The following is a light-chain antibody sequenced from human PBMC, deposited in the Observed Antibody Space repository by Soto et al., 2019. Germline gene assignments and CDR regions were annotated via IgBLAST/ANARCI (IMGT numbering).Light chain of an antibody. CDR2: GAS. CDR1: QSFSSSY. CDR3: QQYGTSIT. V-gene: IGKV3-20*01. J-gene: IGKJ5*01. Sequence: EIVLTQSPGTLSLSPGERATLSCRASQSFSSSYLAWYQQKPGQAPRLLIYGASIRATGIPDRFSGSGSGTEFTLTISRLEPEDFAVYYCQQYGTSITFGEGTRLEI.